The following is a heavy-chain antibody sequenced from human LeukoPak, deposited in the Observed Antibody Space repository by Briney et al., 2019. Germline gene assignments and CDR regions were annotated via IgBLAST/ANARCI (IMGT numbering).Heavy chain of an antibody. CDR3: ASVGYCSSTSCYNVDY. J-gene: IGHJ4*02. V-gene: IGHV4-4*02. CDR2: IYHSGST. Sequence: PSGTLSLTCAVSGGSISSSNWWSWVRQPPGQGLEWIGEIYHSGSTNYNPSLKSRVTISVDTSKNQFSLKLSSVTAADTAVYYCASVGYCSSTSCYNVDYWGQGTLVTVSS. CDR1: GGSISSSNW. D-gene: IGHD2-2*02.